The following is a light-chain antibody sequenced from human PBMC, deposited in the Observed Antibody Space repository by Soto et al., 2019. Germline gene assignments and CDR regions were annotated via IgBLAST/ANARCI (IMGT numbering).Light chain of an antibody. CDR2: EVT. Sequence: QSALTQPPSASGSPGQSVTISCTGTSSDVGGYDYVSWYQQRPGKAPKLVLHEVTKRPSGVPDRFSGSKSGNTASLTVSGLQAEDEADYYCSSYAGRTLYVFGTGTKLTVL. J-gene: IGLJ1*01. CDR3: SSYAGRTLYV. V-gene: IGLV2-8*01. CDR1: SSDVGGYDY.